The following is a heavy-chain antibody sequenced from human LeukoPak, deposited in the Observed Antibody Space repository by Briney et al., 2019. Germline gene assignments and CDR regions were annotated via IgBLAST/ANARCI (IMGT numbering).Heavy chain of an antibody. Sequence: ASVKVSCKASGYTFTGYHMHWVRQAPGQGLEWMGRINPNSGDTNYAQKFQGRVTMTRDTSISTAYMELSRLRSDDTAVYYCARDARRDGYNLYYWGQGTLVTVSS. CDR3: ARDARRDGYNLYY. J-gene: IGHJ4*02. CDR1: GYTFTGYH. D-gene: IGHD5-24*01. V-gene: IGHV1-2*06. CDR2: INPNSGDT.